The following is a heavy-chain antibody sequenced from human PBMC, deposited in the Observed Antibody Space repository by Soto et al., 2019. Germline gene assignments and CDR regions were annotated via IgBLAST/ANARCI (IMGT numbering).Heavy chain of an antibody. Sequence: KTSETLSLTCTVSGGSISSGGYYWSWIRQHPGKGLEWIGYIYYSGSTYYNPSLKSRVTIFVDTSKNQFSLKLSSVTAADTAVYYCARHVFHQVVMVTSIDYFDYWAQGTLVTVSS. CDR3: ARHVFHQVVMVTSIDYFDY. D-gene: IGHD2-21*02. J-gene: IGHJ4*02. CDR1: GGSISSGGYY. V-gene: IGHV4-31*03. CDR2: IYYSGST.